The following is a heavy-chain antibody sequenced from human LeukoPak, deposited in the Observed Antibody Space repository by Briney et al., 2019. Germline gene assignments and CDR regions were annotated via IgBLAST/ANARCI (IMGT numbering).Heavy chain of an antibody. CDR1: GGSISSYY. J-gene: IGHJ4*02. D-gene: IGHD6-19*01. CDR3: ASFPRAGTVLYYFDY. Sequence: SETLSLTCTVSGGSISSYYWSWIRQPPGKGLEWIGYIYYSRSTNYNPSLKSRVTISVDTSKNQFSLKLSSVTAADTAVYYCASFPRAGTVLYYFDYWGQGTLVTVSS. V-gene: IGHV4-59*12. CDR2: IYYSRST.